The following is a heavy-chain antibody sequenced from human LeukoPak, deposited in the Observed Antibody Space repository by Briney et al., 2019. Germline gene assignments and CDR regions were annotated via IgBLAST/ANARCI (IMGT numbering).Heavy chain of an antibody. J-gene: IGHJ4*02. CDR2: INPNSGGT. D-gene: IGHD2-2*01. V-gene: IGHV1-2*02. CDR3: ARDLEVVPAGDY. Sequence: ASVKVSCKASGHTFTCYYMHWVRQAPGQRLEWMGWINPNSGGTNYAQKFQGRVTMTRDTSISPAYMKLSRLGSDDTAVYYCARDLEVVPAGDYWGQGTLVTVSS. CDR1: GHTFTCYY.